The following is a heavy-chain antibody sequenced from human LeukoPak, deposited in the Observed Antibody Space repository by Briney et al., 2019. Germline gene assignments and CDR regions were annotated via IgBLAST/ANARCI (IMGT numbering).Heavy chain of an antibody. Sequence: SETLSLTCTVSGGSISSSNYYWGWIRQPPGKGLEWIGSIYYSGSTYYNPSLKSRVTISVDTSKNQFSLKLSSVTAADTAVYYCARLRFPVTTASYFDYWGQGTLVTVSS. D-gene: IGHD4-17*01. CDR2: IYYSGST. CDR1: GGSISSSNYY. CDR3: ARLRFPVTTASYFDY. J-gene: IGHJ4*02. V-gene: IGHV4-39*07.